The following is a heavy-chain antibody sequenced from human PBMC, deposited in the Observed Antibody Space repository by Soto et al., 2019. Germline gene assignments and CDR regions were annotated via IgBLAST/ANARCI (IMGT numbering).Heavy chain of an antibody. V-gene: IGHV1-18*01. CDR3: ARALYYYDNSGLAF. CDR1: GYTFTSYG. J-gene: IGHJ4*02. D-gene: IGHD3-22*01. Sequence: QVHLEQSGPEVKKPGASVKVSCKASGYTFTSYGISWVRLAPGQGLEWMGWINIYGGGANYAQKYQDRGTMPRDTSTNTVYLEMRSLTSEDTAIYYCARALYYYDNSGLAFWGQGTLVTVSS. CDR2: INIYGGGA.